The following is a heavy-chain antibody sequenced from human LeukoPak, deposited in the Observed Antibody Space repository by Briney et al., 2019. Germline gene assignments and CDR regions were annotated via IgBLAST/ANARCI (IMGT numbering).Heavy chain of an antibody. CDR3: ARCPIRDGLRYYGMDV. Sequence: SETLSLTCTVSGGSISSYYWSWIRQPPGKGLEWIAFVYSSGSTNYNPSLKSRVTISVDTSKNQFSLNLSAVAAADTAVYYCARCPIRDGLRYYGMDVWGQGTTVTVSS. D-gene: IGHD5-24*01. V-gene: IGHV4-59*08. CDR1: GGSISSYY. CDR2: VYSSGST. J-gene: IGHJ6*02.